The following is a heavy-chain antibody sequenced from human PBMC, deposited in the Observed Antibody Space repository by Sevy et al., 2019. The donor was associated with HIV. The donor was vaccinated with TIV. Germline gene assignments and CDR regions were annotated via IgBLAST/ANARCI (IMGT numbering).Heavy chain of an antibody. V-gene: IGHV3-23*01. Sequence: GGSLRLSCAASGFTFSSYAMSWVRQAPGKGLEWVSAISGSGGSTYYADSVKGRFTISRDNSKNTLYLQMNSLRAEDTAVYYCAKYKEYCSGGSCYSWLDYWGQGTLVTVSS. CDR1: GFTFSSYA. CDR3: AKYKEYCSGGSCYSWLDY. J-gene: IGHJ4*02. CDR2: ISGSGGST. D-gene: IGHD2-15*01.